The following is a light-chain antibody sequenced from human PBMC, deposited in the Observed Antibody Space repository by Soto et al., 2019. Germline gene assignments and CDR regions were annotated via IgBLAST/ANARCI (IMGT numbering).Light chain of an antibody. J-gene: IGKJ1*01. Sequence: DIQMTQSPSTLSASVGDRVTITCRARQNLNNWLAWFQQKPGKAPTLLIYKASGLESGVPSRFSGSGSGTEITLTISSLQPDDFSTYYCQQYNSYPWTFGQGTKVEIK. CDR3: QQYNSYPWT. CDR2: KAS. CDR1: QNLNNW. V-gene: IGKV1-5*03.